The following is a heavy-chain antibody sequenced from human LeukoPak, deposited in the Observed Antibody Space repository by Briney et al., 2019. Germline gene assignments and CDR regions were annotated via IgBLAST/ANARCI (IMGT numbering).Heavy chain of an antibody. CDR2: IYHSGST. Sequence: SETLSLTCTVSGGSISSGDYYWNWIRQPPGKGLEWIGYIYHSGSTYYSPSLKSRVTISVDRSKNQFSLKLSSVTAADTAVYYWARDSTGGGVFDYWGQGTLVTVSS. CDR1: GGSISSGDYY. D-gene: IGHD2-2*01. V-gene: IGHV4-30-2*01. J-gene: IGHJ4*02. CDR3: ARDSTGGGVFDY.